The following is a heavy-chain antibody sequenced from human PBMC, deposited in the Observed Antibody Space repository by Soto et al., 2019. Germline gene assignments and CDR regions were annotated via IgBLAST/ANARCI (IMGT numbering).Heavy chain of an antibody. Sequence: SETLSLTCTVSGGSISSGGYYWSWIRQHPGKGLEWIGYIYYSGSTYYNPSLKGRVTISVDTSKNQFSLKLSSVTAADTAVYYCARGVRTGPTYYFDYWGQGTLVTVSS. CDR3: ARGVRTGPTYYFDY. J-gene: IGHJ4*02. V-gene: IGHV4-31*03. D-gene: IGHD3-10*01. CDR2: IYYSGST. CDR1: GGSISSGGYY.